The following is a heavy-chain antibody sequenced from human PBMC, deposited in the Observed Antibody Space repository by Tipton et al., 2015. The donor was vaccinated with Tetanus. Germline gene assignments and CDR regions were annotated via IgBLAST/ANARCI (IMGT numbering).Heavy chain of an antibody. V-gene: IGHV1-46*04. CDR1: GGTFTNYA. J-gene: IGHJ3*01. Sequence: QSGAEVKKPGSSVKVSCKASGGTFTNYALSWVRQAPGQGLEWMGMIYPSDGSTSYAQKLQGRVTMTRDTPTSTVYMELSSLRSEDTAVYYCARDREAFDFWGQGTMVTVSS. CDR3: ARDREAFDF. D-gene: IGHD1-26*01. CDR2: IYPSDGST.